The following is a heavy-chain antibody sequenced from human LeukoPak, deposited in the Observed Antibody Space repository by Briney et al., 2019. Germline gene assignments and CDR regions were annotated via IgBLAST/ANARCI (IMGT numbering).Heavy chain of an antibody. Sequence: GGSLRLSCAASGFTFDDYGISSVRQAPGKGLEWVSGINWNGGSTGYADSVKGRFTISRDNAKNSLYLQMNSLRAEDTALYYCARDRGGYYDSSGYHDYWGQGTLVTVSS. V-gene: IGHV3-20*04. J-gene: IGHJ4*02. D-gene: IGHD3-22*01. CDR3: ARDRGGYYDSSGYHDY. CDR2: INWNGGST. CDR1: GFTFDDYG.